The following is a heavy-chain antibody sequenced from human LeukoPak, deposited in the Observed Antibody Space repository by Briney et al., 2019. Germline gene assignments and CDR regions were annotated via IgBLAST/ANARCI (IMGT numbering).Heavy chain of an antibody. V-gene: IGHV3-48*03. Sequence: GGSLRLSCAASGFTFSSYEMNWVRQAPGKGLEWVSYISSSGSTIYYADSVKGGFTISRDNAKNSLYLQMNSLRAEDTAVYYCARVTYYYDSSGYRNFDYWGQGTLVTVSS. J-gene: IGHJ4*02. D-gene: IGHD3-22*01. CDR2: ISSSGSTI. CDR3: ARVTYYYDSSGYRNFDY. CDR1: GFTFSSYE.